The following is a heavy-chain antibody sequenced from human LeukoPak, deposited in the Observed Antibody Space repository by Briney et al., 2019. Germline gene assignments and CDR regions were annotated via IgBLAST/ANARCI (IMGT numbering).Heavy chain of an antibody. CDR2: ISWNRGSI. V-gene: IGHV3-9*03. J-gene: IGHJ4*02. CDR1: GFTFDDYA. CDR3: AKSHSEYYGSGSFNY. D-gene: IGHD3-10*01. Sequence: GGSLRLSCAASGFTFDDYAMHWVRQAPGKGLEWVSGISWNRGSIGYADSVKGRFTISRDNAKNSLYLQMNSLRAEDMALYYCAKSHSEYYGSGSFNYWGQGTLVTVSS.